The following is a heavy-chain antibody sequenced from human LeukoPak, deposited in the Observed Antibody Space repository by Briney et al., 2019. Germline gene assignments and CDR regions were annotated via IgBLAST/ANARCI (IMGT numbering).Heavy chain of an antibody. J-gene: IGHJ4*02. CDR3: ARGGLGGITAYSNYLFDY. D-gene: IGHD4-11*01. V-gene: IGHV4-59*08. Sequence: PSETLSLTCTVSGDSISNYYWSWIRQPPGEGLEWIGYIYYSGSTNYNPSLKSRVTISINTSKNQSSLNLTSVTAADTAVYYCARGGLGGITAYSNYLFDYWGQGTLVTVSS. CDR1: GDSISNYY. CDR2: IYYSGST.